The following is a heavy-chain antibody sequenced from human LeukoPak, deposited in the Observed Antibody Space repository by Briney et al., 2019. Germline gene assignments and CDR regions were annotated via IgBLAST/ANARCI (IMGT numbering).Heavy chain of an antibody. CDR3: ARHQPSYYYDSSGHDAFDI. V-gene: IGHV4-59*08. CDR2: IYYSGST. CDR1: GGSISSYY. Sequence: RPSETLSLTCTVSGGSISSYYWSWIRQPPGKGLEWIGYIYYSGSTNYNPSLKSRVTISVDTSKNQFSLKLSSVTAADTAVYYCARHQPSYYYDSSGHDAFDIWGQGTMVTVSS. D-gene: IGHD3-22*01. J-gene: IGHJ3*02.